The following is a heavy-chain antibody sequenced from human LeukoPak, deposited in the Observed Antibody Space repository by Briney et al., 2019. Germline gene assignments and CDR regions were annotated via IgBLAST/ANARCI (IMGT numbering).Heavy chain of an antibody. CDR2: INPNSGAT. Sequence: ASVKVSCKASGYTFTGYYLHWVRQAPGQGLEWVGWINPNSGATNYPQSFQGRVTMTRDTSTSTVYMELSSLRSEDTAVYYCAREHSGYDSWGQGTLLTVSS. J-gene: IGHJ5*02. D-gene: IGHD5-12*01. V-gene: IGHV1-2*02. CDR3: AREHSGYDS. CDR1: GYTFTGYY.